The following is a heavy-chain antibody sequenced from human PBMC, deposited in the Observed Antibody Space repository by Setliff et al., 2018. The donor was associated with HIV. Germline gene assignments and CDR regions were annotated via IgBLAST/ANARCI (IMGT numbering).Heavy chain of an antibody. J-gene: IGHJ3*02. Sequence: PSETLSLTCTVSGGSISSRNWWSWVRQPPGKGLEWIGEIYHSGSTNYSPSLKSRVTISVDKSTNQVSLKLNSVTAADTAVYYCARAPGEAYNFWSDYKVAGAFDIWGQGTMVTVS. CDR3: ARAPGEAYNFWSDYKVAGAFDI. CDR2: IYHSGST. CDR1: GGSISSRNW. V-gene: IGHV4-4*02. D-gene: IGHD3-3*01.